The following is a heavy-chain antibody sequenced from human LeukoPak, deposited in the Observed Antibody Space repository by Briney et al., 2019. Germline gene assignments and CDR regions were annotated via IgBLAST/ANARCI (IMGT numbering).Heavy chain of an antibody. J-gene: IGHJ4*02. CDR2: ISWDGGST. V-gene: IGHV3-43D*04. CDR3: AKDVHSSSSGLGY. D-gene: IGHD6-6*01. CDR1: GFTFDDYA. Sequence: GGSLRLSCAASGFTFDDYAMHWVHQAPGKGLEWVSLISWDGGSTHYADSVKGRFTISRDNSKNSLYLQMNGLRPEDTALYYCAKDVHSSSSGLGYWGQGTLVTVSS.